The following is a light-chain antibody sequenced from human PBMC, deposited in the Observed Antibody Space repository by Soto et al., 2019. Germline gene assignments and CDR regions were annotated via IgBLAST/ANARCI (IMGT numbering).Light chain of an antibody. CDR2: DVS. J-gene: IGLJ1*01. V-gene: IGLV2-11*01. Sequence: QSALTQPRSVSGSPGQSVTISCTGTSSDVGGYNYVSWYQQHPGKAPKLMIYDVSKRPSGVPDRFSGSKSGNTASLTISGLQAEDEADYFCCSYAGSYRGVFGTWTKLTVL. CDR3: CSYAGSYRGV. CDR1: SSDVGGYNY.